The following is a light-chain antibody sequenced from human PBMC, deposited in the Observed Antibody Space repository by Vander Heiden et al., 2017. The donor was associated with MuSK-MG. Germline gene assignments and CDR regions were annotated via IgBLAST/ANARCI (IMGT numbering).Light chain of an antibody. V-gene: IGKV1-39*01. CDR2: AAS. J-gene: IGKJ3*01. Sequence: DIQMTQSPSSLSASVGDRVTITCRASQSTSIYLNWYQQKPGKAPKLLIYAASSLQSGVPSRFSGSGSGTDFTLIISRLQPEDFATYYCQQRDSTPFTFGHGTKVDIK. CDR3: QQRDSTPFT. CDR1: QSTSIY.